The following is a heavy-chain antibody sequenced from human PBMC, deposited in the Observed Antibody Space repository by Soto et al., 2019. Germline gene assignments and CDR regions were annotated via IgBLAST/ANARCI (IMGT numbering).Heavy chain of an antibody. Sequence: QITLKESGPTLVKPTQTLTLTCTFSGFSLSTSGVGVGWIRQAPGKALEWLALIYWDDDKRYSPSLKSRLTITKDTSKNQVVLTMTNMDPVDTATYYCAHSIPAITFPHFDYWGQGTLVTVSS. CDR2: IYWDDDK. J-gene: IGHJ4*02. V-gene: IGHV2-5*02. CDR3: AHSIPAITFPHFDY. CDR1: GFSLSTSGVG. D-gene: IGHD2-2*02.